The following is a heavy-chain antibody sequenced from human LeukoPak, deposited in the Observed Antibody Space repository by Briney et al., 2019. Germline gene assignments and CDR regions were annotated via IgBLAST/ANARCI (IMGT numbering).Heavy chain of an antibody. CDR3: ARGPHDYSNLFDY. D-gene: IGHD4-11*01. Sequence: PSETLSLTCTVSGGSISSGSYYWSWIRQPAGKGLEWIGRIYTSGSADYNPSLKSRVTMSVDTSKNQFSLKLSSVTAADTAVYYCARGPHDYSNLFDYWGQGTLVTVSS. CDR2: IYTSGSA. V-gene: IGHV4-61*02. CDR1: GGSISSGSYY. J-gene: IGHJ4*02.